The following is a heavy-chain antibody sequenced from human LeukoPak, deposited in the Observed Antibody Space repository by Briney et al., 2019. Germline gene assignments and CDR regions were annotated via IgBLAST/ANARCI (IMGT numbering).Heavy chain of an antibody. V-gene: IGHV4-59*01. J-gene: IGHJ6*03. CDR3: ARVPLAARGAVYFYYMDV. Sequence: SETLSLTCTVSGGSISSYYWSWIRQPPGKGLEWIGYIYYSGSTNYNPSLKSRVTISIDTPKNQFSLKLSSVTAADTAVYYCARVPLAARGAVYFYYMDVWGKGTTVTVSS. CDR1: GGSISSYY. D-gene: IGHD6-6*01. CDR2: IYYSGST.